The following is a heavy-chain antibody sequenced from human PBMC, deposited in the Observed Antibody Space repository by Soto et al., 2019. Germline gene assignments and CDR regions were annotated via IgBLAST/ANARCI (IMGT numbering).Heavy chain of an antibody. V-gene: IGHV4-30-4*01. D-gene: IGHD4-17*01. CDR1: GGSINNGDYY. Sequence: PSETLSLTCTVSGGSINNGDYYWTWIRQSPEKGLEWIGYIYYSGNTYYNPSLKSRVTISIDTPMNQFSLNLNSVTAADSAVYYCVSDNGAPVYFDYWGQGTLVTVSS. CDR3: VSDNGAPVYFDY. CDR2: IYYSGNT. J-gene: IGHJ4*02.